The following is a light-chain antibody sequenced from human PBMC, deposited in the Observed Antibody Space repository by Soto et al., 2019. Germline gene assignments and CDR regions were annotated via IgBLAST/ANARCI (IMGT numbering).Light chain of an antibody. CDR2: NAS. CDR1: QTISSC. CDR3: QHCTSYLKT. V-gene: IGKV1-5*03. J-gene: IGKJ1*01. Sequence: IPFSHSFSALSGAAGNRVTITCRASQTISSCLAWYQQIPGKAPKLLIYNASTLKGGVQSRFSGSGSGTEFTLTISMQPDDDAATYCRQHCTSYLKTFGQGTNVDI.